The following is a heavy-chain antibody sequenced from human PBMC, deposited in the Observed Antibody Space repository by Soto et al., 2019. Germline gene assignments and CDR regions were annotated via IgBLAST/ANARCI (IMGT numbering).Heavy chain of an antibody. CDR2: IIPILNIA. CDR1: GGTFSSYT. D-gene: IGHD3-10*01. J-gene: IGHJ6*04. Sequence: QVQLVQSGAEVKKPGSSVKVSCKASGGTFSSYTISWVRQAPGQGLEWMGRIIPILNIANYAQKFQGRVTITADKSTSTAYMALSSLRSEDTAVYYCARFRGSYGLDVWGKGTTVTVSS. V-gene: IGHV1-69*02. CDR3: ARFRGSYGLDV.